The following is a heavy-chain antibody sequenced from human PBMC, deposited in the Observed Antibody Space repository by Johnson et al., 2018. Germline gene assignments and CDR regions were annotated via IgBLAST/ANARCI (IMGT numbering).Heavy chain of an antibody. CDR3: AGGNSMTIFGVETGDACDI. D-gene: IGHD3-3*01. CDR2: ISYDGSNK. J-gene: IGHJ3*02. CDR1: GFTFSSYG. V-gene: IGHV3-30*03. Sequence: QVQLVQSGGGVVQPGRSLRLSCAASGFTFSSYGMHWVRQAPGKGLEWVAVISYDGSNKYYADSVKGRFTISRDNAKNSLYLQMNSLRAVDTAVYYCAGGNSMTIFGVETGDACDIWGQGTMVTVSS.